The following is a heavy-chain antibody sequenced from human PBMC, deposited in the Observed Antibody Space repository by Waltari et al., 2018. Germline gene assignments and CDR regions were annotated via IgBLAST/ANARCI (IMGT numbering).Heavy chain of an antibody. D-gene: IGHD5-18*01. J-gene: IGHJ5*02. CDR3: ARGLGDTAMVGSWFDP. V-gene: IGHV1-69*02. Sequence: QVQLVQSGAEVKKPGSSVKVSCKASGGTFSSYTISWVRQAPGQGLEWMGRISPILGIANYAQKFQGRVTITADKSTSTAYMELSSLRSEDTAVYYCARGLGDTAMVGSWFDPWGQGTLVTVSS. CDR2: ISPILGIA. CDR1: GGTFSSYT.